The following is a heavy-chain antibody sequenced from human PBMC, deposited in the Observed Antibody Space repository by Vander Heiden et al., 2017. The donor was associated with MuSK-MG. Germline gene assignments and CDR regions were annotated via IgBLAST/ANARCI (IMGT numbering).Heavy chain of an antibody. D-gene: IGHD3-9*01. Sequence: VQLVESGGGLIQPGGSLRLSCAASGFTVSSNYMSWVRQAPGKGLEWVSVIYSGGSTYYADSVKGRFTISRDNSKNTLYLQMNSLRAEDTAVYYCARSYYDILTGYQNWFDPWGQGTLVTVSS. CDR3: ARSYYDILTGYQNWFDP. J-gene: IGHJ5*02. CDR1: GFTVSSNY. V-gene: IGHV3-53*01. CDR2: IYSGGST.